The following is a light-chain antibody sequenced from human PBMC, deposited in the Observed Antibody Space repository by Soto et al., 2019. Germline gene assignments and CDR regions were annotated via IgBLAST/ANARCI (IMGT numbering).Light chain of an antibody. J-gene: IGKJ5*01. V-gene: IGKV3-20*01. CDR3: QHYGSSPYT. CDR2: GAS. Sequence: EIVLTQSPGPLSLSPGERATLSCMASQSVGSSYLAWYQQKPDQAPRLLISGASSRATGIPDRFSGTGSGPDFTLTISRLEPEDFAVYYCQHYGSSPYTLGQGTRLEIK. CDR1: QSVGSSY.